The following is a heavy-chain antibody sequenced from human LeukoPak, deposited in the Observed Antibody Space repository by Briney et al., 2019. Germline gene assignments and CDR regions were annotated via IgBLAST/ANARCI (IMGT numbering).Heavy chain of an antibody. CDR2: IWYDGSNK. D-gene: IGHD6-13*01. CDR3: ARDAVYSSSWQYY. CDR1: GFTFSSYG. V-gene: IGHV3-33*01. J-gene: IGHJ4*02. Sequence: GSLRLSCAASGFTFSSYGMHWVRQAPGKGLEWVAVIWYDGSNKYYADPVKGRFTISRDNSKNTLYLQMNSLRAEDTAVYYCARDAVYSSSWQYYWGQGTLVTVSS.